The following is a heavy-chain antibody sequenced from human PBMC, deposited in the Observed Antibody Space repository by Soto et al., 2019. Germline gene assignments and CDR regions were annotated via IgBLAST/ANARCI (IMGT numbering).Heavy chain of an antibody. V-gene: IGHV3-53*04. D-gene: IGHD7-27*01. CDR3: ARAKNWGSVNDAFDI. J-gene: IGHJ3*02. CDR1: GFTVSSNY. Sequence: GGSLRLSCAASGFTVSSNYMSWVRQAPGKGLEWVSVIYSGGSTYYADSVKGRFTISRHNSKNTLYLQMNSLRAEDTAVYYCARAKNWGSVNDAFDIWGQGTMVTVSS. CDR2: IYSGGST.